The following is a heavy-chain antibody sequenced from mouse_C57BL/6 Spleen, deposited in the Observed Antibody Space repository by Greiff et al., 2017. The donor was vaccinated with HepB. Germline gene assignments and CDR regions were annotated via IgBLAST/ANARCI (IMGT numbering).Heavy chain of an antibody. D-gene: IGHD1-1*01. Sequence: QVQLQQPGAELVRPGSSVKLSCKASGYTFTSYWMHWVKQRPIQGLEWIGNIDPSDSETHYNQKFKDKATLTVDKSSSTAYMQISSLTSEDSAVYYCARDFYYGSSYGYFDVWGTGTTVTVSS. CDR3: ARDFYYGSSYGYFDV. V-gene: IGHV1-52*01. CDR1: GYTFTSYW. J-gene: IGHJ1*03. CDR2: IDPSDSET.